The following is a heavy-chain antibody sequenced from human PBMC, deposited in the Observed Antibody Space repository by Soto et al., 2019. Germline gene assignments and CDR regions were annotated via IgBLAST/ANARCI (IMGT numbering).Heavy chain of an antibody. CDR3: ARVYVVVPADNYGETLLFDY. CDR2: IYHSGST. J-gene: IGHJ4*02. V-gene: IGHV4-4*02. D-gene: IGHD2-2*01. CDR1: SGSISSSNW. Sequence: SETLSLTCTVSSGSISSSNWWSWVRQPPGKGLEWIGEIYHSGSTNYNPSLKSRVTISVDKSKNQFSLKLSSVTAADTAVYYCARVYVVVPADNYGETLLFDYWGQGTLVTVSS.